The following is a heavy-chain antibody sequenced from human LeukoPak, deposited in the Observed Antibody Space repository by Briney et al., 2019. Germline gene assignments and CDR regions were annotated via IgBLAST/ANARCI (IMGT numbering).Heavy chain of an antibody. J-gene: IGHJ6*03. CDR1: GYTFTGYY. Sequence: GASVKVPCKASGYTFTGYYMHWVRQAPGQGLEWMGWINPNSGGTNYAQKFQGRVTMTRDTSISTAYMELSRLRSDDTAVYYCARYYGDYPLYYYYMDVWGKGTTVTVSS. V-gene: IGHV1-2*02. CDR3: ARYYGDYPLYYYYMDV. CDR2: INPNSGGT. D-gene: IGHD4-17*01.